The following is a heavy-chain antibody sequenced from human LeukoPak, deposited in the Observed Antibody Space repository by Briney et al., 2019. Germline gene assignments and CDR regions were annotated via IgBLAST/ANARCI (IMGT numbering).Heavy chain of an antibody. CDR3: AKSWNYYDSSGDDALDI. Sequence: PGGSLRLSCTASGLSLNSYAISWVRQVPGKGLEWVSASSSSDDGKWYADSVRGRFTISRDTSKNTVYLQMNSLRVEDTAVYYCAKSWNYYDSSGDDALDIWGQGTMVTVSS. J-gene: IGHJ3*02. D-gene: IGHD3-22*01. CDR1: GLSLNSYA. CDR2: SSSSDDGK. V-gene: IGHV3-23*01.